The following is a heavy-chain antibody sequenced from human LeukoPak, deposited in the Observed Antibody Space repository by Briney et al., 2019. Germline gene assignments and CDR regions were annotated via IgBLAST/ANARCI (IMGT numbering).Heavy chain of an antibody. CDR2: ISYDGSNK. CDR1: GFTFSSYA. D-gene: IGHD3-22*01. V-gene: IGHV3-30*14. Sequence: GGSLRLSCAASGFTFSSYAMHWVRQAPGKGLEWVAVISYDGSNKYYADSVKGRFTISRDNSKNTLYLQMNSLRAEDTAVYYCARDRGLYYYDSSGSSNWGQGTLVTVSS. CDR3: ARDRGLYYYDSSGSSN. J-gene: IGHJ4*02.